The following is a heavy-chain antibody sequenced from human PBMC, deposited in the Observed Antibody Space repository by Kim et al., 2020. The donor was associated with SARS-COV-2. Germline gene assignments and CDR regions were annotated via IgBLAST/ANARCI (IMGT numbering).Heavy chain of an antibody. D-gene: IGHD6-19*01. CDR2: IDPSDSYT. Sequence: GKSLKISCKGSGYSFTSYWISWVRQMPGKGLEWMGRIDPSDSYTNYSPSFQGHVTISADKSISTAYLQWSSLKASDTAMYYCARQVAHYSSGWSFYFDYWGQGTLVTVSS. CDR1: GYSFTSYW. V-gene: IGHV5-10-1*01. CDR3: ARQVAHYSSGWSFYFDY. J-gene: IGHJ4*02.